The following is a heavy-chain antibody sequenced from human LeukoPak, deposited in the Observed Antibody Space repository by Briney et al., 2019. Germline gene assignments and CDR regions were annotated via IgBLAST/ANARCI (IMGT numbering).Heavy chain of an antibody. CDR2: IRYDGSNK. V-gene: IGHV3-30*02. CDR3: ATLPSLRFLEWLLINAFDI. CDR1: GFTFSSYG. D-gene: IGHD3-3*01. Sequence: GGSLRLSCAASGFTFSSYGMHWVRQAPGKGLEWVAFIRYDGSNKYYADSVKGRFTISRDNSKNTLCLQMNSLRAEDTAVYYCATLPSLRFLEWLLINAFDIWGQGTMVTVSS. J-gene: IGHJ3*02.